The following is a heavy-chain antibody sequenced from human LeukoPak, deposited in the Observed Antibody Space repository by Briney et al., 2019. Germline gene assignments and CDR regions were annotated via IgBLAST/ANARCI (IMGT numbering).Heavy chain of an antibody. D-gene: IGHD3-22*01. CDR2: ISYDGSNK. V-gene: IGHV3-30-3*01. CDR3: ARGGYYYDSSGPLSY. CDR1: GFTFSSYA. Sequence: PGRSLRLSCAASGFTFSSYAMHWVRQAPGKGLEWVAGISYDGSNKYYADSVKGRFTISRDNSKNTLYLQMNSLRAEDTAVYYCARGGYYYDSSGPLSYWGQGTLVTVSS. J-gene: IGHJ4*02.